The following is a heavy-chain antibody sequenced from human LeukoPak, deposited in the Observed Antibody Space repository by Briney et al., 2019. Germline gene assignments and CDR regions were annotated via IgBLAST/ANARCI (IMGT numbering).Heavy chain of an antibody. V-gene: IGHV1-58*02. Sequence: GTSVKVSCKASVFTFTSSATQWVRQARGQRLEWIGWIVVGSGNTNSAQKVQERVTITRDMSTSTAYMELSSLRSEDTAVYYCAAGWVCSGGSCYYYFDYWGQGTLVTVSS. D-gene: IGHD2-15*01. J-gene: IGHJ4*02. CDR3: AAGWVCSGGSCYYYFDY. CDR1: VFTFTSSA. CDR2: IVVGSGNT.